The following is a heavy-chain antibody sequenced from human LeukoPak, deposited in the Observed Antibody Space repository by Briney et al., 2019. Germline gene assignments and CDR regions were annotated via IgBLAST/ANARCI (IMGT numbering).Heavy chain of an antibody. CDR2: ISGSGGST. D-gene: IGHD3-10*01. Sequence: SGGSLRLSCAASGVTFSSYAMSWVRQSRGKWLEWVSAISGSGGSTYYADSVTGRFTIPRDNSKNTLYPQMNSLRSEDTAVYYCAKLLVPFDYWGQGTLVTVSS. J-gene: IGHJ4*02. V-gene: IGHV3-23*01. CDR3: AKLLVPFDY. CDR1: GVTFSSYA.